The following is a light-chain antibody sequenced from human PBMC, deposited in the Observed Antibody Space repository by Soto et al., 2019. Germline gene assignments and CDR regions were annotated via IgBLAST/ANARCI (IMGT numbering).Light chain of an antibody. V-gene: IGKV1-33*01. CDR1: QDISNY. CDR3: QQYDNLPPFT. J-gene: IGKJ3*01. CDR2: DAS. Sequence: DLQMTQSPSSLSASVGDRVTITCQASQDISNYLNWYQQKPGKAPKLLIYDASNLETGVPSRFSGSVSGTEFTFTIRSLQPEDIATYYCQQYDNLPPFTFGPGTKVDIK.